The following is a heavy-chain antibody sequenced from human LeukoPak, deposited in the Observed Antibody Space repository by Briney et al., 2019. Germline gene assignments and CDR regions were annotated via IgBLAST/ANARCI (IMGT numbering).Heavy chain of an antibody. CDR2: ISGSGGST. V-gene: IGHV3-23*01. CDR3: ARDQRRQLPNLDAFDI. D-gene: IGHD2-2*01. Sequence: GTSLRLSCAASGFTFSSYAMSWVRQAPGKGLEWVSAISGSGGSTYYADSVKGRFTISRDNSKNTLYLQMNSLRAEDTAVYYCARDQRRQLPNLDAFDIWGQGTMVTVSS. CDR1: GFTFSSYA. J-gene: IGHJ3*02.